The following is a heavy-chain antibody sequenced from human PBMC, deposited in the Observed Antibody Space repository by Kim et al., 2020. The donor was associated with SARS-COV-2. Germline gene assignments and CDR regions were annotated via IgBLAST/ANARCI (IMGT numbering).Heavy chain of an antibody. Sequence: PSLKSRVTISVDTSKNQFSLKLSSVTAADTAVYYCATIGYSYGPPNWVDPWGQGTLVTVSS. CDR3: ATIGYSYGPPNWVDP. J-gene: IGHJ5*02. D-gene: IGHD5-18*01. V-gene: IGHV4-39*01.